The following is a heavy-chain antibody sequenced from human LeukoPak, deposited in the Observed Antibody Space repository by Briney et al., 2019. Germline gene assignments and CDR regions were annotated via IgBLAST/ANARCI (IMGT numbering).Heavy chain of an antibody. CDR1: GYSISSGYY. Sequence: SDTLSLTCAVSGYSISSGYYWGWIRQPPGKGLEWIGCMYHSGSTYFNPSLKSRVTISVDTSKNQFSLKLNSVTAADTAVYYCARDPRGGTSRDNWFDPWGQGTLVTVSS. V-gene: IGHV4-38-2*02. CDR3: ARDPRGGTSRDNWFDP. D-gene: IGHD1-1*01. CDR2: MYHSGST. J-gene: IGHJ5*02.